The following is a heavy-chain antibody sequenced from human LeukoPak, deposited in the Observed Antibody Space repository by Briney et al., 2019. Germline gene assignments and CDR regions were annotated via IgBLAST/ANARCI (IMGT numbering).Heavy chain of an antibody. V-gene: IGHV3-23*01. CDR3: ARDRVPSDIVVVPAKHYGMDV. CDR1: GFTFSSYA. Sequence: GGSLRLSCAASGFTFSSYAMSWVRQAPGKGLEWVSAISGSGGSTYYADSVKGRFTISRDNSKNTLYLQMNSLRAEDTAVYYCARDRVPSDIVVVPAKHYGMDVWGQGTTVTVSS. J-gene: IGHJ6*02. D-gene: IGHD2-2*01. CDR2: ISGSGGST.